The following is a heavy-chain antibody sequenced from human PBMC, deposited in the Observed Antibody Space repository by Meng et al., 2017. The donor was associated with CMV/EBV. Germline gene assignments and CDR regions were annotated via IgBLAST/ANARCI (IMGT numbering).Heavy chain of an antibody. Sequence: GSLRLSCTVSGGSVSSGSYYWCWIRQPPGKGLEWIGYIYYSGSTNYNPSLKSRVTISVDTSKNQFSLKLSSVTAADTAVYYCASGKYYYGSGSYYNPYYWGQGTLVTVSS. V-gene: IGHV4-61*01. CDR1: GGSVSSGSYY. CDR2: IYYSGST. CDR3: ASGKYYYGSGSYYNPYY. J-gene: IGHJ4*02. D-gene: IGHD3-10*01.